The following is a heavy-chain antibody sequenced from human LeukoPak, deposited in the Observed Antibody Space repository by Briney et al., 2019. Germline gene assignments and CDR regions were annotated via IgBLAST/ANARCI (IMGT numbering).Heavy chain of an antibody. CDR1: GLPFSSYD. D-gene: IGHD1-26*01. J-gene: IGHJ4*02. CDR3: ARQNTPHGNFDY. Sequence: GGSLRLSCAASGLPFSSYDMHWGPQPTGRGLEWVSAIGVAANTFYSGSVKGRFTISRENAKNSPFLLMTSLRADDTAVYYCARQNTPHGNFDYWGQGILVTVSS. CDR2: IGVAANT. V-gene: IGHV3-13*01.